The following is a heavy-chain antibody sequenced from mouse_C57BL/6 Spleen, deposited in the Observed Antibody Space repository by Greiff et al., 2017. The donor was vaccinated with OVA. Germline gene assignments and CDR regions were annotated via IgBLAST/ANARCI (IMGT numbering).Heavy chain of an antibody. CDR2: LSSGSSTI. CDR1: GFTFSDYG. J-gene: IGHJ3*01. CDR3: ARNWDVETWFAY. V-gene: IGHV5-17*01. D-gene: IGHD4-1*01. Sequence: EVMLVESGGGLVKPGGSLKLSCAASGFTFSDYGMHWVRQAPEKGLEWVAYLSSGSSTIYYADTVKGRFTISRDNAKNTLFLQMTSLRSEDTAMDYCARNWDVETWFAYWGQGTLVTVSA.